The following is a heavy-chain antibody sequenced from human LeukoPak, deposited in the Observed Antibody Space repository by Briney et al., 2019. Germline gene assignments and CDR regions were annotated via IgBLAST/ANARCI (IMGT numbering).Heavy chain of an antibody. CDR3: ASYYDSSGYFGY. CDR1: GGSINSSNDY. D-gene: IGHD3-22*01. CDR2: IYYSGST. Sequence: SETLSLTCTVSGGSINSSNDYWGWIRQPPGKGLEWIGTIYYSGSTYYNPSLKSRVTISVDTSKNQFSLKLSSVTAADTAVYYCASYYDSSGYFGYWGQGTLVTVSS. V-gene: IGHV4-39*07. J-gene: IGHJ4*02.